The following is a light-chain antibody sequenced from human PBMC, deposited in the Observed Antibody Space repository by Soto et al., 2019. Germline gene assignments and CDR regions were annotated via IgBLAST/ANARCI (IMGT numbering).Light chain of an antibody. CDR2: DVS. CDR1: SSDVGGYNY. CDR3: SSYTSSLYV. V-gene: IGLV2-14*01. J-gene: IGLJ1*01. Sequence: QFLLTPPASLSGSPGQSVTISCTGTSSDVGGYNYVSWYQQHPGKAPKLMIYDVSNRPSGVSNRFSGSKSGNTASLTISGLQAEDEADYYCSSYTSSLYVFGTGTKVTVL.